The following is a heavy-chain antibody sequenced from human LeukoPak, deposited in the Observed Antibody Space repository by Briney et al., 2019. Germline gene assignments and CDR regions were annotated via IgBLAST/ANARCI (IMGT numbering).Heavy chain of an antibody. J-gene: IGHJ4*02. D-gene: IGHD1-26*01. CDR2: IIPILGIA. CDR1: GGTFSSYA. Sequence: ASVNVSCKASGGTFSSYAISGVRQAPGQGLEWMGRIIPILGIANYAQKFQGRVTITADKSTSTAYMELSSLRSEDTAVYYCAGGGDGGSYWELDYWGQGTLVTVSS. V-gene: IGHV1-69*04. CDR3: AGGGDGGSYWELDY.